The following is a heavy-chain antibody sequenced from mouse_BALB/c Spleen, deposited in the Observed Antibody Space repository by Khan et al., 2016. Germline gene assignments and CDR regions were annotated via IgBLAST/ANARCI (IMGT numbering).Heavy chain of an antibody. CDR1: GFSLTGYG. CDR3: SSDYDGFAY. V-gene: IGHV2-6-7*01. D-gene: IGHD2-12*01. Sequence: QVQLKESGPGLVAPSQSLSITCTVSGFSLTGYGVNWVRQPPGKGLEWLGKIWGDGRTDYNSALKSRVSISKDNSKSQVFLKMNSLQTDDTANYSGSSDYDGFAYWGQGTLVIVSA. J-gene: IGHJ3*01. CDR2: IWGDGRT.